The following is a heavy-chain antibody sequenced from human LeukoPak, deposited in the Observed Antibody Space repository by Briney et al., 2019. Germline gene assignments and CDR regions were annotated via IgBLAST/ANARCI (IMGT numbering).Heavy chain of an antibody. J-gene: IGHJ4*02. D-gene: IGHD6-13*01. V-gene: IGHV3-30*02. CDR1: GFIFSSYG. CDR2: IRYDGSNT. CDR3: ARGQYSSPQTFDY. Sequence: GGSLRLSCEASGFIFSSYGMHWVRQAPGKGLQWVAFIRYDGSNTYYADSVKGRFTIPRDNSKSTLYLQMNSLRAEDTAMYYCARGQYSSPQTFDYWGQGTLVTVSS.